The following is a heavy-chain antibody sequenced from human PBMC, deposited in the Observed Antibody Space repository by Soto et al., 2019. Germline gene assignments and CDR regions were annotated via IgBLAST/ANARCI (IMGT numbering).Heavy chain of an antibody. V-gene: IGHV3-21*01. Sequence: GGSLRLSCAVSGFPFSSSAMNWVRQAPGEGLEWVSVISHNGLDTYYADSVRGRFTISRDNAKNSLYLQMNSLRAEDTAVYYCARPLHYYDGSGYSAYWGQGTLVTVSS. D-gene: IGHD3-22*01. CDR2: ISHNGLDT. J-gene: IGHJ4*02. CDR1: GFPFSSSA. CDR3: ARPLHYYDGSGYSAY.